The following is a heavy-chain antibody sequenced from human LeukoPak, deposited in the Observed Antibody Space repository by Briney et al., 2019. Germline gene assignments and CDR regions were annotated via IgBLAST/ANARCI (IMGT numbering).Heavy chain of an antibody. CDR3: ARGPNYYDSSGYYPVPFDY. D-gene: IGHD3-22*01. V-gene: IGHV1-69*04. Sequence: GASVKVSCKAYGGTFSNYAISLVRQAPGQGLEWMGRSIPILGIANYAQKFQGRVTITADKSTSTAYMELSSLRSEDTAVYYCARGPNYYDSSGYYPVPFDYWGQGTLVTVSS. CDR1: GGTFSNYA. CDR2: SIPILGIA. J-gene: IGHJ4*02.